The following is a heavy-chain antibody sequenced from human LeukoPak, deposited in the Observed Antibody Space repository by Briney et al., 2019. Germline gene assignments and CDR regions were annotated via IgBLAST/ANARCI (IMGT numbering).Heavy chain of an antibody. Sequence: ASVKVSCKASGYTFTNYDINWVRQATGQGLEWMGWMNPNSGNTGYAQRFQGRVTMTRDTSTGTAYMDLSSLTSEDTAVYYCARDHSASDSSGWYEDGNWFDPWGQGTLVTVSS. CDR1: GYTFTNYD. V-gene: IGHV1-8*01. D-gene: IGHD6-19*01. J-gene: IGHJ5*02. CDR3: ARDHSASDSSGWYEDGNWFDP. CDR2: MNPNSGNT.